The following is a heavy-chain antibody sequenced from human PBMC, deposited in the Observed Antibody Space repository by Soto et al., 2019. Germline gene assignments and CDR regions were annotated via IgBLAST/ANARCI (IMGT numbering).Heavy chain of an antibody. D-gene: IGHD4-17*01. V-gene: IGHV3-23*01. Sequence: EVQLLESGGGLVQPGGSLRLSCVASGFTFSTRAMMWVRQAPGKGLEWVSGIVGSGDAFHADSVKGRFTISKDNSKNTLYLQMNGLRAEDTAVYFCAKDAVYDDGVWHPDYWGQGTLVTVSS. CDR1: GFTFSTRA. J-gene: IGHJ4*02. CDR2: IVGSGDA. CDR3: AKDAVYDDGVWHPDY.